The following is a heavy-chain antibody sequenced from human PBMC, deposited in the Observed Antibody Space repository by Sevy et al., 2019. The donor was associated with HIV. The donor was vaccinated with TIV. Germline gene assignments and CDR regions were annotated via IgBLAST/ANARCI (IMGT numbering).Heavy chain of an antibody. CDR3: ARCSTSHYVILTGYLSYGMDV. V-gene: IGHV5-51*01. J-gene: IGHJ6*02. CDR1: GYSFTSYW. D-gene: IGHD3-9*01. Sequence: GESLKISCKGSGYSFTSYWIGWVRQMPGKGLEWMGIIYPGDSDTRYSPSFQGQVTISADKSISTAYLQWSSLKASDTAMYYCARCSTSHYVILTGYLSYGMDVWGQGTTVTVSS. CDR2: IYPGDSDT.